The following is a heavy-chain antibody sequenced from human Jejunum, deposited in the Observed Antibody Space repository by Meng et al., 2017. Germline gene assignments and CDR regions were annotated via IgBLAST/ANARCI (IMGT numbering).Heavy chain of an antibody. CDR2: IYFTGTT. CDR3: ARGINFYDAAAYSFENYFDH. D-gene: IGHD2/OR15-2a*01. V-gene: IGHV4-4*02. J-gene: IGHJ4*02. CDR1: GGSITTNHW. Sequence: QLQLQESGPGLVKPSETLSLTCTVSGGSITTNHWWSWVRQPPGKGLEWIGEIYFTGTTNYNPSLKSRVTMSVDQSKNQVSLKLTSVSAADTAVYFCARGINFYDAAAYSFENYFDHWSQGALVTVSS.